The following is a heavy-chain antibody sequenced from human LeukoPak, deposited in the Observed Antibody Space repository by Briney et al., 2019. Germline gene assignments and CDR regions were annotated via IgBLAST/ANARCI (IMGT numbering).Heavy chain of an antibody. J-gene: IGHJ4*02. CDR3: ARDGGYGEHNNFDY. D-gene: IGHD4-17*01. Sequence: KPSETLSLTCTVSGASISSSSYYWGWIRQPPGKGLEWIGSIYYTGSTYYNPSLKSRLTISIDTSKKQFSLKLTSVTAADTALYYCARDGGYGEHNNFDYWGQGTLVTVSS. V-gene: IGHV4-39*07. CDR1: GASISSSSYY. CDR2: IYYTGST.